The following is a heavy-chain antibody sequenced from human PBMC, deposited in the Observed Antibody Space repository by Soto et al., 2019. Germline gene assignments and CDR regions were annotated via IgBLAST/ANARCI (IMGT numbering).Heavy chain of an antibody. CDR1: GDSISSGGYY. CDR3: ARQYNGGMDV. CDR2: IYYSGST. Sequence: SETLSLTCTVSGDSISSGGYYWSWIRQHPGKGLEWIGYIYYSGSTYYNPSLKSRVTISVDTSKNQFSLKLSSVTAADTAVYYCARQYNGGMDVWGQGTTDPVSS. J-gene: IGHJ6*02. V-gene: IGHV4-31*03. D-gene: IGHD1-1*01.